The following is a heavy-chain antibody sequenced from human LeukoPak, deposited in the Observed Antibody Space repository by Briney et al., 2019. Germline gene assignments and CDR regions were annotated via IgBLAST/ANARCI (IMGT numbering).Heavy chain of an antibody. CDR2: INWSGSRT. Sequence: GGSLRLSCAASGFTFDYYGMNWVRQAPGKGLEWVSGINWSGSRTSYADSVRGRFTISRDNTKNSLYLQMHSLRADDTAVYYCARESSSSWRDAFDFWGLGTLVTVSS. V-gene: IGHV3-20*04. J-gene: IGHJ3*01. CDR3: ARESSSSWRDAFDF. D-gene: IGHD6-13*01. CDR1: GFTFDYYG.